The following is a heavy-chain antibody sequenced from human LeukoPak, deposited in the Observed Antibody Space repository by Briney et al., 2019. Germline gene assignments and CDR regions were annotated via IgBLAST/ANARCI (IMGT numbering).Heavy chain of an antibody. CDR2: IPYDGSNK. D-gene: IGHD3-3*01. CDR3: AKVEYYDFWSGYEDAFDI. J-gene: IGHJ3*02. V-gene: IGHV3-30*02. CDR1: GFTFSSYG. Sequence: GGSLRLSCAASGFTFSSYGMHWVRQAPAKGPEWVVFIPYDGSNKYYADSVKGRFPISRDNSKTTLYLQMNSLRAEDTAVYYCAKVEYYDFWSGYEDAFDIWGQGTMVTVSS.